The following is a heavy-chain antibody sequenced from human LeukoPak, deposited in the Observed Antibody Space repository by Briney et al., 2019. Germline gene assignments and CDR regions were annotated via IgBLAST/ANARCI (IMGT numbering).Heavy chain of an antibody. Sequence: ASVKVSCKASGYTFTGYYMHWVRQAPGQGLEWMGWINPNSGGTNYAQKFQGRVTMTRDTSISTAYMELSRLRSDDTAVYYRHLAVAGTFENWFDPWGQGTLVTVSS. D-gene: IGHD6-19*01. CDR2: INPNSGGT. CDR1: GYTFTGYY. CDR3: HLAVAGTFENWFDP. V-gene: IGHV1-2*02. J-gene: IGHJ5*02.